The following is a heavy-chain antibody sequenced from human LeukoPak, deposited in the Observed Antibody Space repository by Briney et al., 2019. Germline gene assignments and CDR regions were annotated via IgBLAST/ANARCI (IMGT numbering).Heavy chain of an antibody. V-gene: IGHV4-61*01. CDR3: ARGAVGATPDFDY. CDR1: GGSVNSGSDY. Sequence: TSETLSLTCTVSGGSVNSGSDYWSWIRQPPGKGLEWIGYIYNSGSTNYNPSLKSRVTISVDTSKNQFSLKLSSVTAADTAVYYCARGAVGATPDFDYWGQGTLVTVSS. CDR2: IYNSGST. D-gene: IGHD1-26*01. J-gene: IGHJ4*02.